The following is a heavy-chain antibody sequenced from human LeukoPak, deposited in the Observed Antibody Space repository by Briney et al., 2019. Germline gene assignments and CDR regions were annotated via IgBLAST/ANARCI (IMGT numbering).Heavy chain of an antibody. D-gene: IGHD6-13*01. CDR3: ARVGLRIAAAGTNAFDI. V-gene: IGHV1-18*01. Sequence: GASVKVSCKASGYTFTSYGISWVRQAPGQGLEWMGWISAYNGNTNYAQKLQGRVTMTTDTSTSIAYMELRSLRSDDTAVYYCARVGLRIAAAGTNAFDIWGQRTMVTVSS. J-gene: IGHJ3*02. CDR1: GYTFTSYG. CDR2: ISAYNGNT.